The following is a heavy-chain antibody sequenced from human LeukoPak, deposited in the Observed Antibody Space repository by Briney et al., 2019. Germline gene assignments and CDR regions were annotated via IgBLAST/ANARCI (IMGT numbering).Heavy chain of an antibody. Sequence: SETLSPTCTVSGDSISSGDYYWSWIRQPAGKGLEWIGRISSSGSTNYNPSLKSRVTISVDTSKNQFSLRLSSVTAADTAVYYCARVRTDSSGYYHYLFDYWGQGTLVTVSS. CDR1: GDSISSGDYY. D-gene: IGHD3-22*01. CDR3: ARVRTDSSGYYHYLFDY. CDR2: ISSSGST. V-gene: IGHV4-61*02. J-gene: IGHJ4*02.